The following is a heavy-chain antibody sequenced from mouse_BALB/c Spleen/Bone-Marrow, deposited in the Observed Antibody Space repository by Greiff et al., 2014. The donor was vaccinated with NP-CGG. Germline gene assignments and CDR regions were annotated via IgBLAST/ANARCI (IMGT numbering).Heavy chain of an antibody. CDR3: ATTGTGAY. D-gene: IGHD4-1*01. J-gene: IGHJ3*01. CDR2: IYPGDGDT. Sequence: VQLQQSGPELVKPGASVKISCKASGYAFSSSWMNWVKQRPGQGLEWIGRIYPGDGDTNYNGKFKGKATLTADKSSSTAYMQLSSLTSVDSAVYFCATTGTGAYWGQGTLVTASA. CDR1: GYAFSSSW. V-gene: IGHV1-82*01.